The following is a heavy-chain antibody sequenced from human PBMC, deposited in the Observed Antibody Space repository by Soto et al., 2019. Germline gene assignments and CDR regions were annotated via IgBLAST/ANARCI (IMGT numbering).Heavy chain of an antibody. CDR2: ISSSSSTI. D-gene: IGHD3-22*01. CDR3: ARVPQYYDSSGYGY. J-gene: IGHJ4*02. Sequence: EVQLVESGGGLVQPGGSLRLSCAASGFTFSSYSMNWVRQAPGKGLEWVSYISSSSSTIYYADSVKGRFTISRDNAKNSLYRQMNSLRDEDTAVYYCARVPQYYDSSGYGYWGQGTLVIVAS. CDR1: GFTFSSYS. V-gene: IGHV3-48*02.